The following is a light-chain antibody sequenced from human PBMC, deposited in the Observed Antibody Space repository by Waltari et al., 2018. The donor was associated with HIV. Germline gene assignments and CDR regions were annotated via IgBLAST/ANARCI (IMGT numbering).Light chain of an antibody. Sequence: SYELTQPPSVSVSPGQTASITCSGDKLGAKYACWYQQKQGQSPVLVIYQDSKRPSGIPERFSGSNSGNTATLTISGTQAMDEADYYCQAWDSSSVVFGGGTKLTVL. V-gene: IGLV3-1*01. CDR1: KLGAKY. CDR2: QDS. J-gene: IGLJ2*01. CDR3: QAWDSSSVV.